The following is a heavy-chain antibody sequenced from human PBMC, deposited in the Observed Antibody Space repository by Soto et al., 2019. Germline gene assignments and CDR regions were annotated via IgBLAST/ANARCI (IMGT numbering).Heavy chain of an antibody. J-gene: IGHJ6*02. V-gene: IGHV3-49*03. D-gene: IGHD6-13*01. CDR3: TRVLAAAGYYYYYYGMDV. CDR1: GFTFGDYA. Sequence: GGSLRLSCTASGFTFGDYAMSWFRQAPGKGLEWVGFIRSKAYGGTTEYAASVKGRFTISRDDSKSIAYLQTNSLKTEDTAVYYCTRVLAAAGYYYYYYGMDVWGQGTTVTVSS. CDR2: IRSKAYGGTT.